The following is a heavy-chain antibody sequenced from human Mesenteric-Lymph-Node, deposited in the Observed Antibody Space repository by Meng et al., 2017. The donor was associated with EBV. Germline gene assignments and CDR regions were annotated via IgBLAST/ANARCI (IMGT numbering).Heavy chain of an antibody. Sequence: QLQLQESGPGLVEPSETGSLTCTVSGASISSGSYYWGWIRQPLGKGLEWIGSIYYRGSTYYNPSLRSRVTISVDTSKNHFSLKLSSVTAADTAMYYCVSYDYGNYVSFDSWGQGILVTASS. CDR2: IYYRGST. CDR3: VSYDYGNYVSFDS. D-gene: IGHD4-11*01. J-gene: IGHJ4*02. V-gene: IGHV4-39*01. CDR1: GASISSGSYY.